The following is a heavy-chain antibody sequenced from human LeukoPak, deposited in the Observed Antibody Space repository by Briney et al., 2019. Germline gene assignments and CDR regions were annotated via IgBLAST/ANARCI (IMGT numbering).Heavy chain of an antibody. J-gene: IGHJ4*01. CDR3: STDPRSLLY. CDR1: GFTFSSYS. V-gene: IGHV3-21*04. D-gene: IGHD4-23*01. Sequence: GGSLRLSCAASGFTFSSYSMNWVCQAPGKGLEWVSCISSSSSYIYYADSVKGRFTISRDNARNSLYLQLNSLRPEDTALYYCSTDPRSLLYWGHGTLVTVSS. CDR2: ISSSSSYI.